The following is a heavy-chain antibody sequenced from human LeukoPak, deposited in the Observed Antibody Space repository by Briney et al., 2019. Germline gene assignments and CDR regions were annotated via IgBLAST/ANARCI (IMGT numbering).Heavy chain of an antibody. J-gene: IGHJ4*02. CDR3: ARFSGYCSSTSCTPGD. V-gene: IGHV3-21*01. Sequence: GGSLRLSCAASGFTFSSYSKKWVRQAPGEGVEWGSSLNSSSYIYYADSVKGRFTISRDNAKNSLYLQMNSLRAEDTAVYYCARFSGYCSSTSCTPGDWGQGTLVTVSS. CDR2: LNSSSYI. CDR1: GFTFSSYS. D-gene: IGHD2-2*01.